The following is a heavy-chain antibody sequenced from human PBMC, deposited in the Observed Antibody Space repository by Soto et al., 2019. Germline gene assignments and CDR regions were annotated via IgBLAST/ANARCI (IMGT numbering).Heavy chain of an antibody. D-gene: IGHD3-10*01. CDR1: GGSIRSSNW. V-gene: IGHV4-4*02. J-gene: IGHJ4*02. CDR3: ARRWGEGRVDY. Sequence: QVQLQESGPGLVKPSGTLSLTCAGSGGSIRSSNWWSWVRQPPGKGLEWIGEIYHSGNTNYNPSLKSRVTMAVDKSRNEFSLTLSSVTDADTAVYYCARRWGEGRVDYWGQGTLVTVSS. CDR2: IYHSGNT.